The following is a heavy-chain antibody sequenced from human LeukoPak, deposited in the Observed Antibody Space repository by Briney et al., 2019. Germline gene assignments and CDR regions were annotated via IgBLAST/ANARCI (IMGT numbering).Heavy chain of an antibody. CDR3: ASSWYGGNSGYWYFDL. CDR1: GGSISSSSYY. Sequence: PSETLSLTCTVSGGSISSSSYYWGWIRQPPGKGLEWIGSIYHSGSTYYNPSLKSRVTISVDTSKNHFSLKLTSVTAADTAVYYCASSWYGGNSGYWYFDLWGRGTLVTVSS. CDR2: IYHSGST. V-gene: IGHV4-39*02. J-gene: IGHJ2*01. D-gene: IGHD4-23*01.